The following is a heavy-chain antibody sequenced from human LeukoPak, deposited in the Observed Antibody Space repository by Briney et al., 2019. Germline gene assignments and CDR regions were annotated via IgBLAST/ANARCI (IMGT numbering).Heavy chain of an antibody. CDR2: ISSSSSYI. Sequence: GGSLRLSCAASGFTFSTYSMNWVRQAPGKGLEWVSSISSSSSYIYYADSVKGRFTISRDNAKDSLYLQMNSLRAEDTAVYYCARFALKTPPTDWGQGTLVTVSS. J-gene: IGHJ4*02. V-gene: IGHV3-21*01. CDR1: GFTFSTYS. CDR3: ARFALKTPPTD.